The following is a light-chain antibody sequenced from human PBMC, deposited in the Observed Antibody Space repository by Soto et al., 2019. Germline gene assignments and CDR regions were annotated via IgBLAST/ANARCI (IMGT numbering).Light chain of an antibody. Sequence: QSVLTQPASVSGFPGQSITISCTGTSSDVGDYMYVSWYQQHPDEAPKLIIYEVIYRPSWVSSRFSGSKSGNTASLTISGLLPEDEADYYCTSYTSSATVIFGGGTKVTVL. V-gene: IGLV2-14*01. CDR3: TSYTSSATVI. CDR1: SSDVGDYMY. CDR2: EVI. J-gene: IGLJ2*01.